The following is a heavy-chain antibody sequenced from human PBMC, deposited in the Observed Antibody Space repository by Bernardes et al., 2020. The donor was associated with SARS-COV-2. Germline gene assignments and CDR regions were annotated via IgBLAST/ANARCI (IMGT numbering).Heavy chain of an antibody. Sequence: GACLKSSGKGSDYTFTNYWIGWVRPIPGKGLEWMGIIYPGDSDTKYSPSFQGRVTISADKSVNTAYLQWSSLKASDTAIYYCARRRYGDFGVDVWGQGTTVTVSS. CDR1: DYTFTNYW. D-gene: IGHD4-17*01. CDR2: IYPGDSDT. CDR3: ARRRYGDFGVDV. V-gene: IGHV5-51*01. J-gene: IGHJ6*02.